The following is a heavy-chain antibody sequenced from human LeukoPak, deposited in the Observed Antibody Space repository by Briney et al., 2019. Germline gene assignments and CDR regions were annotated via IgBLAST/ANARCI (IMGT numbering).Heavy chain of an antibody. Sequence: GASVKVSCKASGHTFTGYYMQGVRQAPGEGLEWMGWINPNSGGTNYAQKFQGRVTMTRDTSISTAYMELSRLRSDDTAVYYCASSFYGYRHFDYWGQGTLVTVSS. CDR1: GHTFTGYY. J-gene: IGHJ4*02. CDR2: INPNSGGT. V-gene: IGHV1-2*02. D-gene: IGHD5-18*01. CDR3: ASSFYGYRHFDY.